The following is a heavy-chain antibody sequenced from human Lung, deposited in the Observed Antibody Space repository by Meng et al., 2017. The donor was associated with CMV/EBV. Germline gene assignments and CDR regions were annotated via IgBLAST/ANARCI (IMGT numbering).Heavy chain of an antibody. D-gene: IGHD2-2*01. CDR3: ARLLSKGLIVVPAVSSDY. J-gene: IGHJ4*02. CDR1: GFTFSSYE. Sequence: GGSXRLXCAASGFTFSSYEMNWVRQAPGKGLEWVSYISSSGSTIYYADSVKGRFTISRDNAKNSLYLQMNSLRAEDTAVYYCARLLSKGLIVVPAVSSDYWXQGTLVTVSS. V-gene: IGHV3-48*03. CDR2: ISSSGSTI.